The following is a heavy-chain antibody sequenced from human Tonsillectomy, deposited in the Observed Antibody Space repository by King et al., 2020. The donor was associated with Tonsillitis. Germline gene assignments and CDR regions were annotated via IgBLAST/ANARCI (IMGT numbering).Heavy chain of an antibody. J-gene: IGHJ3*02. CDR1: GYSISSGYY. D-gene: IGHD1-26*01. CDR3: ARVAFIVGSTTYAFDI. Sequence: QLQESGPGLVKPSETLSLSCAVSGYSISSGYYWGWIRQPPGKGLEWIGSIYHSGSTYYNPSLKSQLTISVNTSKNQFSLKLSSVTAADTAVYYCARVAFIVGSTTYAFDIWGQGTMVTVSS. CDR2: IYHSGST. V-gene: IGHV4-38-2*01.